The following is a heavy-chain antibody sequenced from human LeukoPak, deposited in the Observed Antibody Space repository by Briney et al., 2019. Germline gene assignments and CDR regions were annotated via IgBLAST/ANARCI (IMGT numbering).Heavy chain of an antibody. V-gene: IGHV3-23*01. Sequence: GGSLRLSCAASGFTFSSYAVTWVRLAPGKGLEWVSASGTAGDTYYADSVKGRFTISRDDSKNTLYLQMTSLRAEDTAVYYCAKKTPGTYSFDYWGQGTLVTVSP. D-gene: IGHD6-13*01. CDR1: GFTFSSYA. J-gene: IGHJ4*02. CDR3: AKKTPGTYSFDY. CDR2: SGTAGDT.